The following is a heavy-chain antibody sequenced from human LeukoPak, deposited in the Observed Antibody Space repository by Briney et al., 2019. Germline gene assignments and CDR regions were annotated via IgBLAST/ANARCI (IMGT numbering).Heavy chain of an antibody. Sequence: PSETLSLTCTVSGGSISSGDYYWSWIRQPPGKGLEWIGSIYYSGSTYYNPSLKSRVTISVGTSKNQFSLKLSSVTAADTAVYYCARNEAMIVVENWFDPWGQGTLVTVSS. D-gene: IGHD3-22*01. CDR3: ARNEAMIVVENWFDP. CDR1: GGSISSGDYY. CDR2: IYYSGST. J-gene: IGHJ5*02. V-gene: IGHV4-39*01.